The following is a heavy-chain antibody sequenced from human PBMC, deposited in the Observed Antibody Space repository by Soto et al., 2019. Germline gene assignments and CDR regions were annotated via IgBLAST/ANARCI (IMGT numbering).Heavy chain of an antibody. CDR3: AKDQGMYGDYRGYFDY. CDR2: ISGSGSST. CDR1: GFTFSSYA. D-gene: IGHD4-17*01. J-gene: IGHJ4*02. V-gene: IGHV3-23*01. Sequence: GGSLRLSCAASGFTFSSYAMSWVRLAPGKGLEWVSLISGSGSSTYYADSVKGRFTISRDNSKNTLYLQMNSLRAEDTAVYYCAKDQGMYGDYRGYFDYWGQGTLVTVSS.